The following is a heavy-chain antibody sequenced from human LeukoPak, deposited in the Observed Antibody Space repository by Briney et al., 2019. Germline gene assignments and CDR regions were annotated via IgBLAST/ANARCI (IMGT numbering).Heavy chain of an antibody. D-gene: IGHD2-2*01. CDR3: ARVGYQLPTFDAFDF. J-gene: IGHJ3*01. V-gene: IGHV3-23*01. CDR1: GFTFSNYA. CDR2: ISGSGGST. Sequence: GGSLRLSCAAPGFTFSNYAMSWVRQAPGKGLEWVSAISGSGGSTYYADSVKGRFTISKDSAKNSLYLQMNSLRAEDTAVYYCARVGYQLPTFDAFDFWGQGTMVTVSS.